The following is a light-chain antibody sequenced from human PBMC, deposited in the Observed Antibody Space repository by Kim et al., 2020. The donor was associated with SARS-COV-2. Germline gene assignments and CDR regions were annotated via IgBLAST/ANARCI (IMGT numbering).Light chain of an antibody. J-gene: IGLJ3*02. CDR3: QTWGTGIRV. CDR1: SGQSSYA. V-gene: IGLV4-69*01. CDR2: LNRDGSH. Sequence: ASVKHNETLRSGQSSYARAWHQQQPEKGPRYVMKLNRDGSHRKGDGIPDRCSGSSSGAERYLTISSLQSEEEADYYCQTWGTGIRVFGGGTKLTVL.